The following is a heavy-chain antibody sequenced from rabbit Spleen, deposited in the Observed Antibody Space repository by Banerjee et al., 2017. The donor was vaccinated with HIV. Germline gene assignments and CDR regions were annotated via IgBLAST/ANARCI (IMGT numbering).Heavy chain of an antibody. CDR1: GVSFSISSY. J-gene: IGHJ6*01. V-gene: IGHV1S45*01. Sequence: QEQLEESGGDLVKPGASLTLTCTASGVSFSISSYMCWVRQAPGKGLEWISCIAGSSSGFTYSATWAKGRFTCSKTSSTTVTLQMTSLTVADTATYFCARSAGNNDQFRLWGPGTLVTVS. CDR3: ARSAGNNDQFRL. D-gene: IGHD4-2*01. CDR2: IAGSSSGFT.